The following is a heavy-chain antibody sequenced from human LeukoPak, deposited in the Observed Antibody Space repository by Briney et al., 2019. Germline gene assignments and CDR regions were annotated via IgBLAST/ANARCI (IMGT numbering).Heavy chain of an antibody. J-gene: IGHJ4*02. CDR1: CCFISCYF. CDR2: IYTSGST. Sequence: SEDLFPTWTVSCCFISCYFWSLIREPAGEGLGLVVRIYTSGSTNYNPSLKSRVTMSVDTSKNQFSLKLSSVTAADTAVYYCARDRVWGSPLDYWGQGTLVTVSS. D-gene: IGHD1-26*01. V-gene: IGHV4-4*07. CDR3: ARDRVWGSPLDY.